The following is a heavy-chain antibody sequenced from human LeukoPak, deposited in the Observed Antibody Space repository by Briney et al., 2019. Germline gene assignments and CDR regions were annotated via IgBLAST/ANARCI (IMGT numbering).Heavy chain of an antibody. CDR1: GFALSDYW. J-gene: IGHJ4*02. D-gene: IGHD5-12*01. CDR2: INQDGSKE. CDR3: VRDGGVSGYDLLDY. Sequence: GGSLRLSCAASGFALSDYWMTWVRQAPGKGLEWVAHINQDGSKEHYMDPVKARFTISRDNAKNSLSLQMNSLRAEDTAVYYCVRDGGVSGYDLLDYWGQGTLVTASS. V-gene: IGHV3-7*01.